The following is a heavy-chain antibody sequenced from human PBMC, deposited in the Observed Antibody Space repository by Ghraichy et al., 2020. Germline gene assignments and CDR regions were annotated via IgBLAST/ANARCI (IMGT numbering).Heavy chain of an antibody. D-gene: IGHD2-21*02. Sequence: GGSLRLSCAASGFTFSSYAMSWVRQAPGKGLEWVSAISGSGGSTYYADSVKGRFTISRDNSKNTLYLQMNSLRAEDTAVYYCAKDPYCGGDCYPGVLRNDAFDIWGQGTMVTVSS. CDR2: ISGSGGST. J-gene: IGHJ3*02. CDR1: GFTFSSYA. CDR3: AKDPYCGGDCYPGVLRNDAFDI. V-gene: IGHV3-23*01.